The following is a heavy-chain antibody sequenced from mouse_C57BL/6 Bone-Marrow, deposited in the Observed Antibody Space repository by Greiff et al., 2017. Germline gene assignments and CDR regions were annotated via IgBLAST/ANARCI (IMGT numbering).Heavy chain of an antibody. Sequence: EVKLMESGGGLVQSGRSLRLSCATSGFTFSDFYMEWVRQAPGKGLEWIAASRNKANDYTTEYSASVKGRFIVSRDTSQSILYLQMNALRAEDTAIYYCARDYYGSSYPYWYFDVWGTGTTVTVSS. V-gene: IGHV7-1*01. D-gene: IGHD1-1*01. J-gene: IGHJ1*03. CDR1: GFTFSDFY. CDR2: SRNKANDYTT. CDR3: ARDYYGSSYPYWYFDV.